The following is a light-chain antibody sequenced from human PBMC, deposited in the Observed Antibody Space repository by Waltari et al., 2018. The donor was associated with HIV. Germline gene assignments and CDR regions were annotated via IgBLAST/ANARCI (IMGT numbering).Light chain of an antibody. J-gene: IGLJ3*02. CDR3: CSYAGSYTLV. Sequence: QSALTPPRSVSGSPGQSVTISCTGTSSDVGGYNYVSWYQQHPGKAPKLMIYDVSKRPSGVPDRFSGSKSGNTASLTIFGLQAEDEADYYCCSYAGSYTLVFGGGTKLTVL. CDR1: SSDVGGYNY. CDR2: DVS. V-gene: IGLV2-11*01.